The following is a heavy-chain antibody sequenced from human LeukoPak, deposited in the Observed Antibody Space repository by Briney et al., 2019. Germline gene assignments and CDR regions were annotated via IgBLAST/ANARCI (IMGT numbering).Heavy chain of an antibody. D-gene: IGHD2-15*01. CDR1: GFTISSYS. Sequence: PRGSLRLSCAASGFTISSYSMSCVLQAPGKGLEWVSAIGGSGGSPYYADSVRGRFTISRDNSKNTLYLQMNSLRAEDTAVYYCARGYDHHTYSFDYWGQGTLVTVSS. V-gene: IGHV3-23*01. CDR2: IGGSGGSP. J-gene: IGHJ4*02. CDR3: ARGYDHHTYSFDY.